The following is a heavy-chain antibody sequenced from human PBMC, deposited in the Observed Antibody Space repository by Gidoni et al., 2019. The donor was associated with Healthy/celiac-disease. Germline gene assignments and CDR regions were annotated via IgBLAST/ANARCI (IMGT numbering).Heavy chain of an antibody. CDR1: GGSFSGSY. CDR2: INHSGST. Sequence: QVQLQQWGAGLLKPSETLSLTCAVYGGSFSGSYWSWIRQPPGKGLEWIGEINHSGSTNYNPSLKSRVTISVDTSKNQFSLKLSSVTAADTAVYYCARRGRWLQFWDYWGQGTLVTVSS. D-gene: IGHD5-12*01. CDR3: ARRGRWLQFWDY. J-gene: IGHJ4*02. V-gene: IGHV4-34*01.